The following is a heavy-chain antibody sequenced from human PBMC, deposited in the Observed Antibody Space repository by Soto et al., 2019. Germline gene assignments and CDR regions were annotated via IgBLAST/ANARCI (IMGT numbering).Heavy chain of an antibody. Sequence: EVHLVESGGGLVQPGGSLRLSCAASGFTFSSYSLNWVRQAPGKGLEWVSYITSSGTTVYYADSVRGRFTISSDTAENALYLQRNRLRDDDTAVYNWARGTSNWAYYLDCWGQGTLVTVSS. J-gene: IGHJ4*02. D-gene: IGHD2-2*01. CDR2: ITSSGTTV. CDR3: ARGTSNWAYYLDC. V-gene: IGHV3-48*02. CDR1: GFTFSSYS.